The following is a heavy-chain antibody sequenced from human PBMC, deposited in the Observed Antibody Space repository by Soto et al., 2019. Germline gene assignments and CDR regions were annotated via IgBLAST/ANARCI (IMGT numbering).Heavy chain of an antibody. CDR3: AKDQQPYCSGGSCYPGELAN. V-gene: IGHV3-23*01. CDR2: ISGSGGST. CDR1: GFTFSSYA. Sequence: PGGSLRLSCAASGFTFSSYAMSWVRQAPGKGLEWVSAISGSGGSTYYADSVKGRFTISRDNSKNTLYLQMNSLRAEDTAVYYCAKDQQPYCSGGSCYPGELANWGQGTLVTVSS. D-gene: IGHD2-15*01. J-gene: IGHJ4*02.